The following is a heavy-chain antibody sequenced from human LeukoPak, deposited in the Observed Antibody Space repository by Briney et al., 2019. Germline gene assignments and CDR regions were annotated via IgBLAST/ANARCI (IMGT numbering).Heavy chain of an antibody. Sequence: GPSVKVSCKASGGTFSSYAISWVRQAPGQGLEWMGGIIPIFGTANYAQKFQGRVTITADESTSTAYMELSSLRSEDTAVYYCARDRIAAAGIRRFDYWGRGTLVTVSS. CDR1: GGTFSSYA. V-gene: IGHV1-69*13. CDR3: ARDRIAAAGIRRFDY. D-gene: IGHD6-13*01. CDR2: IIPIFGTA. J-gene: IGHJ4*02.